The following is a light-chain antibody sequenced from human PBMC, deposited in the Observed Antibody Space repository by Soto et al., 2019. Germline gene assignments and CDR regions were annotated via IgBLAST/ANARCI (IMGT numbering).Light chain of an antibody. V-gene: IGKV3-15*01. CDR3: QQYDKWPTWT. Sequence: EIVLTQSPATLSVSPGERATLSCRASQSVSRDLAWYQQKPGQAPRLLIYGASTRAPSIPARFSGSGSGTDFPLTISSLQSEDFAVYYCQQYDKWPTWTFCQGTKVENK. CDR1: QSVSRD. CDR2: GAS. J-gene: IGKJ1*01.